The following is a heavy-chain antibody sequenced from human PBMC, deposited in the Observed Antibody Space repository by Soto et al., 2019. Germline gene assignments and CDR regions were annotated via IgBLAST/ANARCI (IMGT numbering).Heavy chain of an antibody. Sequence: GESLKISCKGSGYSFTSYWIGWVRQMPGKGLEWMGIIYPGDSDTRYSPSFQGQVTISADKSVSTAYLQWSSLKASDTAMYYCARGLVNDFWSGYRPFYYWGQGTLVTVS. J-gene: IGHJ4*02. CDR2: IYPGDSDT. CDR1: GYSFTSYW. CDR3: ARGLVNDFWSGYRPFYY. V-gene: IGHV5-51*01. D-gene: IGHD3-3*01.